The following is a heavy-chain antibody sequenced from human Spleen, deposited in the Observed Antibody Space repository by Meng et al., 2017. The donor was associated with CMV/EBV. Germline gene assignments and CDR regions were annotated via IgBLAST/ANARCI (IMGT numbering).Heavy chain of an antibody. J-gene: IGHJ4*02. D-gene: IGHD6-6*01. CDR2: INPHNGAT. CDR1: GYSFTAYY. CDR3: AKDEGSSSSGDY. Sequence: QVRLVQSGAEMKQPWASVKVSCKTSGYSFTAYYMHWVRQAPGQGLEWMGWINPHNGATKYAQKFQGRVTMTRHTSISTAYMDLSGLTSDDTAIYYCAKDEGSSSSGDYWGQGTLVTVSS. V-gene: IGHV1-2*02.